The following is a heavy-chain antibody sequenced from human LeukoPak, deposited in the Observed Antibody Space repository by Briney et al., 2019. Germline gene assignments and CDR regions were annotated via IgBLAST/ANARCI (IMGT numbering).Heavy chain of an antibody. D-gene: IGHD3-22*01. CDR3: ARDLSNYYDSSGYLKP. CDR2: ISYDETNK. J-gene: IGHJ5*02. V-gene: IGHV3-30-3*01. CDR1: AFTFSSYA. Sequence: PGGSLRLSCAASAFTFSSYAMHWVRQAPGKGLEWVAAISYDETNKFYADSVKGRFTISRDNSKKTLFLRMNSLRAEDTALYYCARDLSNYYDSSGYLKPWGQGTLVTVSS.